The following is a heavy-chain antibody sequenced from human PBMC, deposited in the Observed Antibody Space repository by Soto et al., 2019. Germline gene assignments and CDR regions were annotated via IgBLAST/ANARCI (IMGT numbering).Heavy chain of an antibody. CDR2: ISGSGGST. CDR1: GFTFSSYA. CDR3: AKDRYGGNSGFHWFDP. Sequence: GGSLRLSCAASGFTFSSYAMSWVRQAPGKGLEWVSAISGSGGSTYYADSVKGRFTISRDNSKNTLYLQMNSLRAEDTAVYYCAKDRYGGNSGFHWFDPWGQGTLVTVSS. J-gene: IGHJ5*02. D-gene: IGHD2-21*02. V-gene: IGHV3-23*01.